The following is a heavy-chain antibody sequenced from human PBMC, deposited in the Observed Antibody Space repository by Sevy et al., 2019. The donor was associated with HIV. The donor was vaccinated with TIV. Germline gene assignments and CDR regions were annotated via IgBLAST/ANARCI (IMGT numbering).Heavy chain of an antibody. J-gene: IGHJ6*02. CDR3: AKDAFEVQGVLSSRGMPTYYHAMDL. CDR1: GFTFGSYD. D-gene: IGHD3-10*01. Sequence: GGSLRLSCAASGFTFGSYDMYWVRQTPGKGLEWVALISFYGSNKEYADSGKGRFTISRDNSKNTVYLQMGNLKPEATAVYYCAKDAFEVQGVLSSRGMPTYYHAMDLWGQGTTVTVSS. CDR2: ISFYGSNK. V-gene: IGHV3-30*18.